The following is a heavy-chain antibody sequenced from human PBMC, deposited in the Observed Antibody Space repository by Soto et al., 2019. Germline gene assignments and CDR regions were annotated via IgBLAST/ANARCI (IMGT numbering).Heavy chain of an antibody. CDR1: GDPLTSYA. CDR3: ARPGPSHYYYYGMDV. CDR2: INAGNGNT. D-gene: IGHD2-8*02. Sequence: GSVEPSSKASGDPLTSYAMHLVPQAPGQRLEWMGWINAGNGNTKYSQKFQGRVTITRDTSASTAYMELSSLRSEDTALYYCARPGPSHYYYYGMDVWGQGTPVTVSS. V-gene: IGHV1-3*01. J-gene: IGHJ6*02.